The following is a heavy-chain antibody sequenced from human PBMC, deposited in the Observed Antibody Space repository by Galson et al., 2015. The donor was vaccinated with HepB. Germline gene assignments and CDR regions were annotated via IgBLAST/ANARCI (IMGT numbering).Heavy chain of an antibody. Sequence: SLRLSCAASGFTFSSYAMGWVRQAPGKGLEWVSTVGGTVDGTYYADSVKGRFTISRDNSKNTLSLQMHSLRAEDTAVYYCGTTDYYYYYMDVWGKGTTVTVSS. V-gene: IGHV3-23*01. CDR2: VGGTVDGT. D-gene: IGHD1-1*01. J-gene: IGHJ6*03. CDR3: GTTDYYYYYMDV. CDR1: GFTFSSYA.